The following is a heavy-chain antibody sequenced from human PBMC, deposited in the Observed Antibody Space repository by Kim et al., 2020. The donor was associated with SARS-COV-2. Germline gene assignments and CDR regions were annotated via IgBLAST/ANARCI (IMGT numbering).Heavy chain of an antibody. D-gene: IGHD1-26*01. CDR1: GFTFSSYG. Sequence: GRSLRLSCAASGFTFSSYGMHWVRQAPGKGLEWVAVIWYDGSSKYYADSAKGRFTISRDNSKNTLSLQMDSLRAEDTAVYYCAKDQGIVGGKYYYFYGMDVWGQGTTVTVSS. J-gene: IGHJ6*02. V-gene: IGHV3-33*06. CDR2: IWYDGSSK. CDR3: AKDQGIVGGKYYYFYGMDV.